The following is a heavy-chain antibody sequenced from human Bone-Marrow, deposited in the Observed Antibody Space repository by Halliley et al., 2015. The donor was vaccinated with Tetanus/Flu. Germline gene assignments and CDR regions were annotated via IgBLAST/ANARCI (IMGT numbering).Heavy chain of an antibody. D-gene: IGHD1-26*01. J-gene: IGHJ4*02. V-gene: IGHV1-69*06. CDR2: IIHSFGTA. CDR3: ARDLEWALLGAFDY. Sequence: QLVQSGAEVKKPGSSVKVSCKASGGTFSRYAISWERQAPGQGLEWMGGIIHSFGTAHYAQRFQGRVTITADRSTSTAYMELSSLSSEDTAVYYCARDLEWALLGAFDYWGQGTLVTFSS. CDR1: GGTFSRYA.